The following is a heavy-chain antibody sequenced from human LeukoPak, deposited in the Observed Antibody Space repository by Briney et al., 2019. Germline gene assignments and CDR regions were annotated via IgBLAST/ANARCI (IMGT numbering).Heavy chain of an antibody. V-gene: IGHV4-4*02. D-gene: IGHD6-13*01. Sequence: PSETLSLTCAVSGGSISSSNWWSWVRQPPGKGLEWIGEIYHSGSTNYNPSLKSRVTISVDKSKNQFSLKLSSVTAADTAVYYCARDPVAPQLLKQQLGSGTVDYWGQGTLVTVSS. CDR2: IYHSGST. CDR1: GGSISSSNW. J-gene: IGHJ4*02. CDR3: ARDPVAPQLLKQQLGSGTVDY.